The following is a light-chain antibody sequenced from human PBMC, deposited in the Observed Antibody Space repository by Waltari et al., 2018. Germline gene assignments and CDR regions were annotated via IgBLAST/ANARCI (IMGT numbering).Light chain of an antibody. Sequence: QSALTQPASVSGSPGQSITISCTGTSSDVGAYDFVAWYQQHPGKAPNLMMYDVSNRPSGVSNRFSGSKSGNTASLTISGLQAEDEADYYCSSYTSSITVMFGGGTKVTVL. CDR2: DVS. J-gene: IGLJ3*02. CDR1: SSDVGAYDF. V-gene: IGLV2-14*01. CDR3: SSYTSSITVM.